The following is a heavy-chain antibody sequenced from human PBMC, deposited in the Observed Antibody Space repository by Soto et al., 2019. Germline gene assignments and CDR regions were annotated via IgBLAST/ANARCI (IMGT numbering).Heavy chain of an antibody. Sequence: QITLKESGPTLVKPTQTLTLTCTFSGFSLTTGGMAVGWIRQPPGKALEWLALIYWDDDKRYRPSLKSRLTRTRDTSQTPXXLXMXXMHHVDTAPYYCGHSRCGGDCLRSYSSHYSYGMDVWGQGTTVTVSS. CDR1: GFSLTTGGMA. J-gene: IGHJ6*02. D-gene: IGHD2-21*02. CDR2: IYWDDDK. CDR3: GHSRCGGDCLRSYSSHYSYGMDV. V-gene: IGHV2-5*02.